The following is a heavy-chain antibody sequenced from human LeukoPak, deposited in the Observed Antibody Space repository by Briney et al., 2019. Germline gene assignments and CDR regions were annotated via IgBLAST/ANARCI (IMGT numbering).Heavy chain of an antibody. J-gene: IGHJ4*02. CDR3: AGGFERLRLLDY. V-gene: IGHV4-59*01. D-gene: IGHD5-12*01. Sequence: SETLSLTCTASGGSISSYYWSWIRQPPGKGLEWIGYIYYSGSTNYNPSLKSRVTISVDTSKNQFPLKLSSVTAADTAVYYCAGGFERLRLLDYWGQGTLVTVSS. CDR1: GGSISSYY. CDR2: IYYSGST.